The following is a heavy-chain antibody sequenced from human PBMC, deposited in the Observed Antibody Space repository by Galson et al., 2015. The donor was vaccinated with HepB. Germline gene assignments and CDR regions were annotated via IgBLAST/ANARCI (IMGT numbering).Heavy chain of an antibody. Sequence: SLRLRHPASGVAVSSDYMSWVRQAPGKGLGWVSVIYSGGSTYYADSVKGRFTISRDNSKHTLYLQMNSLRSEDTAVYYCARGAGERVRDFAWLPTGPFDYWGREPWSPSPQ. CDR2: IYSGGST. CDR1: GVAVSSDY. D-gene: IGHD3-9*01. CDR3: ARGAGERVRDFAWLPTGPFDY. V-gene: IGHV3-66*01. J-gene: IGHJ4*02.